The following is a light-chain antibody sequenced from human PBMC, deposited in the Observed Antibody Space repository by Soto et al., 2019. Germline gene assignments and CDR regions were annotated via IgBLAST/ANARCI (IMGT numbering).Light chain of an antibody. CDR3: QQYGSSPQDT. Sequence: EIVLTQSPGTLSLSPGERPTLSCTPIHNISSSHIAWYQQKPGQAPRLLIYGPSSRATGIPARFSGSGSGTDFTLTISSLEPEDFAVYYCQQYGSSPQDTFGQGTKVDIK. V-gene: IGKV3-20*01. CDR2: GPS. CDR1: HNISSSH. J-gene: IGKJ1*01.